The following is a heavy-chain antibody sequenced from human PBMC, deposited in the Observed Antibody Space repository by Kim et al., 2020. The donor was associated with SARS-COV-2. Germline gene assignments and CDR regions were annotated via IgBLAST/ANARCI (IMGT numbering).Heavy chain of an antibody. V-gene: IGHV1-18*01. Sequence: KLQGRVTMTPDTSTSTAYMELRSLRSDDTAVYYCARDLGAAAGYYYGMDVWGQGTTVTVSS. J-gene: IGHJ6*02. CDR3: ARDLGAAAGYYYGMDV. D-gene: IGHD6-13*01.